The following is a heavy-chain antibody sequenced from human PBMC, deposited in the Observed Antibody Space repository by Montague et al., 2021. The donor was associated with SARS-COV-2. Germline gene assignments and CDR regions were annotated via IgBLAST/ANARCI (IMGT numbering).Heavy chain of an antibody. V-gene: IGHV4-39*01. D-gene: IGHD6-13*01. CDR1: GGSISSSSYY. Sequence: SETLSLTCTVSGGSISSSSYYWGWIRQPPGKGLEWIGSIYYSGSTXYNPSLKSRVTISVDTSKNQFSLKLSSVTAADTAVYYCVGSPPGIAAAGTVAAFDIWGQGTMVTVSS. CDR3: VGSPPGIAAAGTVAAFDI. J-gene: IGHJ3*02. CDR2: IYYSGST.